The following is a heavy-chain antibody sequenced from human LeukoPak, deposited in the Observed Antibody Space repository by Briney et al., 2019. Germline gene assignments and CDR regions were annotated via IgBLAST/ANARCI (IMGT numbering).Heavy chain of an antibody. CDR1: GYTFTSSD. Sequence: ASVKVSCKASGYTFTSSDISWVRQATGQGLEWMGWMNPYNGNTGYAQKFQGRVTMTKNTSISTADMELSSLRSEATAVYYCARALQYYDILNGYYKGYYYYYMDVWGKGTMVTVSS. CDR2: MNPYNGNT. J-gene: IGHJ6*03. CDR3: ARALQYYDILNGYYKGYYYYYMDV. D-gene: IGHD3-9*01. V-gene: IGHV1-8*01.